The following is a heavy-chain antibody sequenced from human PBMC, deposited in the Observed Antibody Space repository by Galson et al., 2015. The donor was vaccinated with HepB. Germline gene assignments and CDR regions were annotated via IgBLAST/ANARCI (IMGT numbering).Heavy chain of an antibody. J-gene: IGHJ4*02. CDR3: ARDWGIYNWNYFDY. D-gene: IGHD1-20*01. V-gene: IGHV3-7*01. CDR1: GFTFSSYV. Sequence: SLSLSCAASGFTFSSYVMSWVRQAPGKGLEWVANIKQDGSEKYYVDSVKGRFTISRDNAKNSLYLQMNSLRAEDTAVYYCARDWGIYNWNYFDYWGQGTLVTVSS. CDR2: IKQDGSEK.